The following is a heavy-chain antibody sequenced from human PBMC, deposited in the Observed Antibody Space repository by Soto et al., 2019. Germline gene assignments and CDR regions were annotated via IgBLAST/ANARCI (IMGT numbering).Heavy chain of an antibody. V-gene: IGHV3-23*01. J-gene: IGHJ4*02. CDR3: AKAYQVVWYFFDY. Sequence: GGSLRLSCAASGFTFSSYVMSWVRLAPGKGLEWVSSITGSGDITYYADSVKGRFTISRDTSKNTLYLQMNSLRAEDTALYYCAKAYQVVWYFFDYWGQGTLVTVSS. CDR1: GFTFSSYV. CDR2: ITGSGDIT. D-gene: IGHD2-2*01.